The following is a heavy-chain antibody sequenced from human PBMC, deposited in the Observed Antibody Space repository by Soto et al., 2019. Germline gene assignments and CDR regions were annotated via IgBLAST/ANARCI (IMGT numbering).Heavy chain of an antibody. CDR3: ATGLGYCSSTSCYVGMDV. D-gene: IGHD2-2*01. J-gene: IGHJ6*02. CDR1: GGTFSSYA. V-gene: IGHV1-69*01. Sequence: QVQLVQSGAEVKKPGSSVKVSCKASGGTFSSYAISWVRQAPGQGLEWMGGIIPIFGTANYEQKFQGRVTITADESTGTAYMELSSLGSEDTAVYYCATGLGYCSSTSCYVGMDVWGQGTTVTVSS. CDR2: IIPIFGTA.